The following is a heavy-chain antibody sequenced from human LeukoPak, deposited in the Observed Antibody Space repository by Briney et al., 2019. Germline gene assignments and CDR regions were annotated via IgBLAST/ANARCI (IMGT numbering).Heavy chain of an antibody. V-gene: IGHV4-30-4*08. D-gene: IGHD3-10*01. Sequence: PSQTLSLTCTVSGGSITSGNNYWNWIRQSPGKGLEWIGFIYSGGRTNYNPFLRSRVVISADTSKNQVSLKLSSVTAADTAVYYCARKTMVRGVQVPKLNNWFDPWGQGTLVTVSS. CDR3: ARKTMVRGVQVPKLNNWFDP. CDR1: GGSITSGNNY. CDR2: IYSGGRT. J-gene: IGHJ5*02.